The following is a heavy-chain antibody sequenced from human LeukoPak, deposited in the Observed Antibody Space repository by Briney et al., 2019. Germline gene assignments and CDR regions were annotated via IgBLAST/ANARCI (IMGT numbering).Heavy chain of an antibody. V-gene: IGHV4-59*08. D-gene: IGHD6-19*01. CDR2: IYYSGST. Sequence: SETLSLTCTVSGGSTSSYYWSWIRQPPGKGLEWIGYIYYSGSTNYNPSLKSRVTISVDTSKNQFSLKLSSVTAADTAVYYCARRTSSGWYLFDYWGQGTLVTVSS. CDR1: GGSTSSYY. CDR3: ARRTSSGWYLFDY. J-gene: IGHJ4*02.